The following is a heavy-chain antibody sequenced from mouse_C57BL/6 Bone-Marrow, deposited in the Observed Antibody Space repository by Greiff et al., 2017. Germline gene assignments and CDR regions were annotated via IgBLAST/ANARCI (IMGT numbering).Heavy chain of an antibody. V-gene: IGHV14-4*01. CDR2: IDPENGDT. J-gene: IGHJ2*01. Sequence: EVQLQQSGAELVRPGASVKLSCTASGFTIKDDYMHWVKQRPEQGLEWIGWIDPENGDTEYASKFQGKATITADTSSNTAYLQLSSLTSEDTAVXYCTTPAGTYDYWGQGTTLTVSS. CDR1: GFTIKDDY. D-gene: IGHD4-1*01. CDR3: TTPAGTYDY.